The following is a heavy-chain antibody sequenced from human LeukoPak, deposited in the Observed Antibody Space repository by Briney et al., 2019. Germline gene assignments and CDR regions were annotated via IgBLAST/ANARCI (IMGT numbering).Heavy chain of an antibody. CDR3: TRTGLGYRLGNGLDA. D-gene: IGHD5-18*01. V-gene: IGHV3-30*04. Sequence: PGGSLRLSCAASGFTIIGYATYWVRQAPGKGLEFVASISHDATERYRESVKGRFTISRDTSKNTVYLQMNTLRAEDSALYYCTRTGLGYRLGNGLDAWGQGTQVTVSS. J-gene: IGHJ5*02. CDR1: GFTIIGYA. CDR2: ISHDATE.